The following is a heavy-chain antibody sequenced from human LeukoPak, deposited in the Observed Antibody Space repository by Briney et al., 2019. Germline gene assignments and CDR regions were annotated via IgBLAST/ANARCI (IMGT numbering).Heavy chain of an antibody. V-gene: IGHV3-53*05. Sequence: GGSLRLSCAAFGFTVSNNFLSWVRQAPGKGLEWVSVLYSGGTTFCADSVKGRFTISRDNSMNTLYLQMKSLRPEDTAVYYCASPGPGGAAAGLFDYWGQGTLVTVSS. J-gene: IGHJ4*02. D-gene: IGHD6-13*01. CDR2: LYSGGTT. CDR3: ASPGPGGAAAGLFDY. CDR1: GFTVSNNF.